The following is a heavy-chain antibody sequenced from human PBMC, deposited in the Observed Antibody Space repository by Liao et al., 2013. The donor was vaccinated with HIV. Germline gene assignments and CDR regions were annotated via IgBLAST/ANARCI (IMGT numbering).Heavy chain of an antibody. J-gene: IGHJ6*03. D-gene: IGHD3-10*01. CDR3: ARGPRYGSPFLHYYYYMDV. CDR1: GGSFSGYY. V-gene: IGHV4-34*01. CDR2: INHSGST. Sequence: QVQLQQWGAGLLKPSETLSLTCAVYGGSFSGYYWSWIRQPPGKGLEWIGEINHSGSTNYNPSLKSRVTISVDTSKNQFSLKLSSVTAADTAVYYCARGPRYGSPFLHYYYYMDVWGKGTTVTVSS.